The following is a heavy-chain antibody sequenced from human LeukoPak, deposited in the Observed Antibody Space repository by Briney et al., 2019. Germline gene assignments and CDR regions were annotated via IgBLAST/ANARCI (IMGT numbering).Heavy chain of an antibody. D-gene: IGHD3-22*01. CDR3: AREGYYYDSSGGDAFDI. CDR1: GYTFTGYY. V-gene: IGHV1-2*06. Sequence: ASVKVSCKASGYTFTGYYMHWVRQAPGQGLEWMGRINPNSGDTNYAQKFQGRVTMTRDTSISTAYMELSRLRSDDTAVYYCAREGYYYDSSGGDAFDIWGQGTMVTVSS. CDR2: INPNSGDT. J-gene: IGHJ3*02.